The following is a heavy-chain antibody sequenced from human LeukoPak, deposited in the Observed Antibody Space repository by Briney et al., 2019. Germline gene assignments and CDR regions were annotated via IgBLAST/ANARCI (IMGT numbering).Heavy chain of an antibody. Sequence: GGSLRLSCAASGFTFSDYYMSWIRQAPGKGLEWVSYISSSGSTIYYADSVKGRFTISRDNAKNSLYLQMNSLRAEDTAAYYCARAGSSGYRYYFDYWGQGTLVTVSS. V-gene: IGHV3-11*01. D-gene: IGHD3-22*01. CDR3: ARAGSSGYRYYFDY. CDR1: GFTFSDYY. J-gene: IGHJ4*02. CDR2: ISSSGSTI.